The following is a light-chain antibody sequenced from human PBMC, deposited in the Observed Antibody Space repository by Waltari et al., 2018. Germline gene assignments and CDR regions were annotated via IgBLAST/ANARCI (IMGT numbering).Light chain of an antibody. CDR3: ASYTSSSTI. Sequence: QSALTQPASVSGSPGQSITISCTGTSSDVGSYPYVPWYQQHPGKAPQPMISEVSNRPSGVSNRFSGSKSGNTASLTISGLQAEDEADYYCASYTSSSTIFGGGTNLTVL. V-gene: IGLV2-14*01. CDR1: SSDVGSYPY. CDR2: EVS. J-gene: IGLJ2*01.